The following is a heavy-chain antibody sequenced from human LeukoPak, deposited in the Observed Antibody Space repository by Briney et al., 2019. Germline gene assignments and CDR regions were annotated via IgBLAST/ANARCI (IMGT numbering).Heavy chain of an antibody. CDR2: INPNSGGT. J-gene: IGHJ3*02. D-gene: IGHD3-10*01. Sequence: ASVKVSCKASGYTFTAYYMHWVRQAPGQGLEWMGWINPNSGGTNYAQKFQGRVTMTTDTSTSTAYMELRSLRSDDTAVYYCARGLLLWFGEGRLFDIWGQGTMVTVSS. CDR3: ARGLLLWFGEGRLFDI. CDR1: GYTFTAYY. V-gene: IGHV1-2*02.